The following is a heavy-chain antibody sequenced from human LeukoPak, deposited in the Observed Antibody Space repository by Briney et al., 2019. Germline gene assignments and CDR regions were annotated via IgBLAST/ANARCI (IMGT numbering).Heavy chain of an antibody. CDR2: TRNKANSYTT. V-gene: IGHV3-72*01. CDR3: ARNGGYRTFDI. J-gene: IGHJ3*02. Sequence: GGSLRLSCAASGFTFSDNYMTWVRQAPGKGLEWVGRTRNKANSYTTEYAASVKGRFTISRDDSKNSLYLQMNSLKTEDTAVYYCARNGGYRTFDIWGQGTMVTVSS. D-gene: IGHD5-12*01. CDR1: GFTFSDNY.